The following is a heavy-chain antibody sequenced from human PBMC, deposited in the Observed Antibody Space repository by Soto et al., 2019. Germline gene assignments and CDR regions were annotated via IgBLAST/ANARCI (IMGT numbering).Heavy chain of an antibody. CDR2: IYYSGST. V-gene: IGHV4-59*01. CDR3: ARAAAAAGTGPWFDP. Sequence: TSETLSLTCTVSGGSISSYYWSWIRQPPGKGLEWIGYIYYSGSTNYNPSLKSRVTISVDTSKNQFSLKLSSVTAADTAVYYCARAAAAAGTGPWFDPWGQGTLVTVSS. CDR1: GGSISSYY. D-gene: IGHD6-13*01. J-gene: IGHJ5*02.